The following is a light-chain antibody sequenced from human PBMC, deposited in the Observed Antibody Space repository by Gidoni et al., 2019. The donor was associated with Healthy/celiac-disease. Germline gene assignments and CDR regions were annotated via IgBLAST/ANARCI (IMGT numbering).Light chain of an antibody. Sequence: EIVLTQSPATLSLSPGERDTLSCRASQSVSSYLAWYQQKPDQAPRLLIYDASNRATGIPARFSGSGSGTDFTLTISSLEPEDFAVYYCQQRSNWPLTFGGGTKVEIK. J-gene: IGKJ4*01. CDR2: DAS. V-gene: IGKV3-11*01. CDR1: QSVSSY. CDR3: QQRSNWPLT.